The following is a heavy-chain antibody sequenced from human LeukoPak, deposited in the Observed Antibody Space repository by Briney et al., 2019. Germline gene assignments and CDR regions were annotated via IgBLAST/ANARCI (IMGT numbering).Heavy chain of an antibody. CDR1: GISISDFH. D-gene: IGHD1/OR15-1a*01. V-gene: IGHV4-59*08. CDR3: ARHVEHAAYFHH. CDR2: ITNRGDA. J-gene: IGHJ4*02. Sequence: PSETLSLTCTVAGISISDFHWSWLRQSPEKGLEWIGWITNRGDANYNPSLESRLAMSADTSKSQLSLRVTSVTDADTAVYYCARHVEHAAYFHHWGQGKLVTVSS.